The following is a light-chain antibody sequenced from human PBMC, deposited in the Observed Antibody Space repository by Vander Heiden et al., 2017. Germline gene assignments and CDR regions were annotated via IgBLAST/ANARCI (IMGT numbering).Light chain of an antibody. CDR2: GAS. CDR3: QQSDSSPYT. V-gene: IGKV1-39*01. CDR1: QTISTF. Sequence: IQMTQSPSSQSASVGDRVIITCRASQTISTFLNWYQQKPGKAPKLLIYGASSLQSGVPSRFRGSGSGTDFTLTISRLQPEDFATYYCQQSDSSPYTFGQGTKLDIK. J-gene: IGKJ2*01.